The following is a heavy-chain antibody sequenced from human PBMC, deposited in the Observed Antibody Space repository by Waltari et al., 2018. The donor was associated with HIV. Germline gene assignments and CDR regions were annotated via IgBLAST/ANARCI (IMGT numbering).Heavy chain of an antibody. CDR2: IFHTGST. V-gene: IGHV4-38-2*02. CDR1: GYSISSGYY. CDR3: ARERGHCICAACYGWVDP. D-gene: IGHD2-15*01. J-gene: IGHJ5*02. Sequence: QVQLQESGPGLVKPSETLSLTCGVSGYSISSGYYWGWIRQTPGKGREWIGTIFHTGSTFSNPSLKSRISMSLDTSKNQFSLSLYSLTAADTAVYYCARERGHCICAACYGWVDPWGQGTLVTVSS.